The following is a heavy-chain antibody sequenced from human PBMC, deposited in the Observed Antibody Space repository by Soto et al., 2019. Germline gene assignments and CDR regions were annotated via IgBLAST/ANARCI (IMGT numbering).Heavy chain of an antibody. V-gene: IGHV1-8*01. CDR3: ARTRSTQYYDFWSYYYGMDV. D-gene: IGHD3-3*01. CDR2: MNPNSGNT. Sequence: GASVKVSCKASGYTFTSYDINWVRQATGQGLEWMGWMNPNSGNTGYAQKFQGRVTMTRNTSISTAYMELSSLRPEDTAVYYCARTRSTQYYDFWSYYYGMDVWGQGTTVTVSS. CDR1: GYTFTSYD. J-gene: IGHJ6*02.